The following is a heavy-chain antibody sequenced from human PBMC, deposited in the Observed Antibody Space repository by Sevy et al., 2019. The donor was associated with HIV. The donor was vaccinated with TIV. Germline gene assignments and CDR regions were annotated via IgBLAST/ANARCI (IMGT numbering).Heavy chain of an antibody. V-gene: IGHV1-2*02. CDR2: INPNGGGT. D-gene: IGHD3-10*01. CDR1: GYYFTGYY. J-gene: IGHJ4*02. Sequence: ASVKVSCKASGYYFTGYYVHWVRQAPGQGLEWMGWINPNGGGTNIAQKFHGRVTMSRDTSITTAYMELIRLRSNDTGVYYCARSVYGSGTYLNDYWGQGTLVTVSS. CDR3: ARSVYGSGTYLNDY.